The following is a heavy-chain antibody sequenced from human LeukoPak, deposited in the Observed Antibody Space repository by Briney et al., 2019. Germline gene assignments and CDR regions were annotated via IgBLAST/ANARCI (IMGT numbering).Heavy chain of an antibody. D-gene: IGHD3-16*01. CDR3: AKSPGGRHHN. CDR2: IRGSGHDI. CDR1: GFTFRDSY. J-gene: IGHJ4*02. Sequence: PGGSLRLFCAASGFTFRDSYLTWVRQAPGRGGEWVAYIRGSGHDINYTESAKGRFNISRHNDKHRLYLQVNRLISQHTAVYYCAKSPGGRHHNWGQGTLVTVSS. V-gene: IGHV3-11*01.